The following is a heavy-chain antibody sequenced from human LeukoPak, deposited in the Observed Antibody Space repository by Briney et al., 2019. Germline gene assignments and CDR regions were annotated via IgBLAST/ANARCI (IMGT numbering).Heavy chain of an antibody. J-gene: IGHJ4*02. CDR3: ARGPPLYYYDSSGLPDFDY. CDR2: IITILAIA. Sequence: SVKVSCKASGGTFSSYAISWVRQAPRQVLEWMGRIITILAIANYAQKFQGRVKITADKSPSTAYMELSSLRSEDTAVYYCARGPPLYYYDSSGLPDFDYWGQGTLVTVSS. D-gene: IGHD3-22*01. CDR1: GGTFSSYA. V-gene: IGHV1-69*04.